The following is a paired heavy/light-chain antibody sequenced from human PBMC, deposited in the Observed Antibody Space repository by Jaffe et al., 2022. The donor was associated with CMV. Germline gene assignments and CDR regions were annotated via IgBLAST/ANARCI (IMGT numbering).Heavy chain of an antibody. CDR1: GYTFTSYA. CDR2: INAGNGNT. V-gene: IGHV1-3*01. J-gene: IGHJ5*02. Sequence: QVQLVQSGAEVKKPGASVKVSCKASGYTFTSYAMHWVRQAPGQRLEWMGWINAGNGNTKYSQKFQGRVTITRDTSASTAYMELSSLRSEDTAVYYCARDTTAYYDFWSGSKYNWFDPWGQGTLVTVSS. D-gene: IGHD3-3*01. CDR3: ARDTTAYYDFWSGSKYNWFDP.
Light chain of an antibody. CDR3: QQYGSSPT. CDR2: GAS. Sequence: EIVLTQSPGTLSLSPGERATLSCRASQSVSSSYLAWYQQKPGQAPRLLIYGASSRATGIPDRFSGSGSGTDFTLTISRLEPEDFAVYYCQQYGSSPTFGGGTKVEIK. CDR1: QSVSSSY. J-gene: IGKJ4*01. V-gene: IGKV3-20*01.